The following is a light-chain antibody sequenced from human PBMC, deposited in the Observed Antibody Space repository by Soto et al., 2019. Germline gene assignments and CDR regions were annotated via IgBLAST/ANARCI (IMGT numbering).Light chain of an antibody. CDR3: QQYNSYSRT. CDR2: DAS. J-gene: IGKJ3*01. Sequence: DIQMTQSPSTLSASVGDRVSITCRASQSISNWLAWYQQKPGKAPKLLIYDASSLESGVPSRFSGSGSGTEFTLTISRLQPDDFATYYCQQYNSYSRTFGPGTKVDI. CDR1: QSISNW. V-gene: IGKV1-5*01.